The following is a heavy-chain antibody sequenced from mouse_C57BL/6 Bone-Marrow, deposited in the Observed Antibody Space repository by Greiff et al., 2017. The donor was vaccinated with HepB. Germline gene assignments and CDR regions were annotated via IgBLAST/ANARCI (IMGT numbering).Heavy chain of an antibody. Sequence: QVQLQQPGAELVMPGASVKLSCKASGYTFTSYWMHWVKQRPGQGLEWIGEIDPSDSYTNYNQKFKGKSTLTVDNSSSTAYMQLSSLTSEDSAVYYCARSDYGSSYWYFDVWGTGTTVTVSS. CDR1: GYTFTSYW. CDR2: IDPSDSYT. V-gene: IGHV1-69*01. D-gene: IGHD1-1*01. CDR3: ARSDYGSSYWYFDV. J-gene: IGHJ1*03.